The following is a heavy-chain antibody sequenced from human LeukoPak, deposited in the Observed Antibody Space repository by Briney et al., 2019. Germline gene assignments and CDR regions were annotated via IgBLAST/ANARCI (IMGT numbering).Heavy chain of an antibody. V-gene: IGHV3-11*04. CDR2: ISSSGTTK. J-gene: IGHJ5*02. CDR1: GITFSKVW. D-gene: IGHD3-3*01. Sequence: KPGGSLRLSCAASGITFSKVWMSWVRRAPGKGLEWVSYISSSGTTKYYADSVKGRFTISRDNAKNSLYLQMNSLRAEDTAIYYCARELTKSGPNWFDPWGQGTLVTVSS. CDR3: ARELTKSGPNWFDP.